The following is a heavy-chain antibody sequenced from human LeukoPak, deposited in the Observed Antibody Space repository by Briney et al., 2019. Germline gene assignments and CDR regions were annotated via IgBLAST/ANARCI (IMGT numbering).Heavy chain of an antibody. CDR3: ARSIAAADTAINYFDY. Sequence: GGPLRLSCGASGFLFSSYAMHWVRQAPGKGLEWVAVISYDGSNKYYADSVKGRFTISRDNSKNTLYLQMNSLRAEDTAVYYCARSIAAADTAINYFDYWGQGTLVTVSS. V-gene: IGHV3-30*04. J-gene: IGHJ4*02. CDR1: GFLFSSYA. CDR2: ISYDGSNK. D-gene: IGHD6-13*01.